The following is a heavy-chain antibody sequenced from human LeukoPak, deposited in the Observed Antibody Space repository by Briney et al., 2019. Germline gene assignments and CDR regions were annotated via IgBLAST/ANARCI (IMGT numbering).Heavy chain of an antibody. CDR1: GGTFSIYA. CDR2: LIPIFGTA. V-gene: IGHV1-69*01. Sequence: SVKVSCKASGGTFSIYAISWVRQAPGQGLEWMGGLIPIFGTANYAQKFQGRVTITADESTSTAYMELSSLRSEDTAVYYCAREVRLGYFDYWGQGTLVTVSS. J-gene: IGHJ4*02. CDR3: AREVRLGYFDY. D-gene: IGHD4/OR15-4a*01.